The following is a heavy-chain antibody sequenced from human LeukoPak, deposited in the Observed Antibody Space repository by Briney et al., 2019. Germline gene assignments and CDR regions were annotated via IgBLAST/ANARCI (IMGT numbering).Heavy chain of an antibody. D-gene: IGHD3-3*01. Sequence: GGSLRLSCAASGFTLSSYSMNWVRQAPGKGLEWVSAISGSGGSTYYADSVKGRFTISRDNSKNTLYLQMNSLRAEDTAVYYCAKDRDFWSGYYHYWGQGTLVTVSS. J-gene: IGHJ4*02. CDR1: GFTLSSYS. CDR2: ISGSGGST. V-gene: IGHV3-23*01. CDR3: AKDRDFWSGYYHY.